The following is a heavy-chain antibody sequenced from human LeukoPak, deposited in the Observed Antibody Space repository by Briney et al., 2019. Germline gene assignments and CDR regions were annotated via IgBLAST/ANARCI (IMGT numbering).Heavy chain of an antibody. J-gene: IGHJ4*02. CDR2: IYPGDSDT. V-gene: IGHV5-51*01. Sequence: GESLKISCKGSGYSFTTYWIAWVRQMPGKGLEWMGIIYPGDSDTRYSPSFQGQVTISADKSISTAYLQWSCLKASDTAMYYCARLHKQNQPFDYWGQGTLVTVSS. CDR1: GYSFTTYW. D-gene: IGHD1-14*01. CDR3: ARLHKQNQPFDY.